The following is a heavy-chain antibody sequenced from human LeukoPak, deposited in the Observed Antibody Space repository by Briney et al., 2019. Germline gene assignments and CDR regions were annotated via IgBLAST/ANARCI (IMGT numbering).Heavy chain of an antibody. CDR2: INHSGST. CDR3: ARAVAGIYYYYGMDV. Sequence: SETLSLTCAVYGGFFSGYYWSWIRQPPGKGLEWIGEINHSGSTNYNPSLKSRVTISVDTSKNQFSLKLSSVTDADTAVYYCARAVAGIYYYYGMDVWGQGTTVTVSS. V-gene: IGHV4-34*01. D-gene: IGHD6-19*01. CDR1: GGFFSGYY. J-gene: IGHJ6*02.